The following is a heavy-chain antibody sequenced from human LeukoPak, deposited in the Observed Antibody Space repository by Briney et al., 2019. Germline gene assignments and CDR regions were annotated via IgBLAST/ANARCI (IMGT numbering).Heavy chain of an antibody. CDR2: INHSGST. CDR1: GGPISSYY. Sequence: PSETLSLTCTVSGGPISSYYGSWIRQPPGKGLEWIGEINHSGSTNYNPSLKSRVTISVDTSKNQFSLKLSSVTAADTAVYYCARGDHYDSSLYGMDVWGQGTTVTVSS. J-gene: IGHJ6*02. CDR3: ARGDHYDSSLYGMDV. V-gene: IGHV4-34*01. D-gene: IGHD3-3*01.